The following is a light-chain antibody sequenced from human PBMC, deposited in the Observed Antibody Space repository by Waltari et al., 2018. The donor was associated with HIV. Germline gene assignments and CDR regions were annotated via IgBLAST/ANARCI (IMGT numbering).Light chain of an antibody. V-gene: IGLV1-44*01. CDR1: SSTIESNP. Sequence: QSVLTQPPSASGTPGQRVTVSCSGSSSTIESNPVNWYQHPPNTPPKLLISSNNQPPSGVPDRFSGSKSGTSASLAISGLQSEDEADYYCAAWDDSLNAYVFGTGTKVTVL. J-gene: IGLJ1*01. CDR3: AAWDDSLNAYV. CDR2: SNN.